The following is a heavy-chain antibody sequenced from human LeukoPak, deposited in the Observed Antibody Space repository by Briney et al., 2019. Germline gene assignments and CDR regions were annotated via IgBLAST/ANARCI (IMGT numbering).Heavy chain of an antibody. Sequence: SETLSLTCTVSGGSIGSYYWSWIRQPPGKGLEWIGYIYYSGSTNYNPSLKSRVTISVDTSKNQFSLKLSSVTAADTAVYYCAREVAVAGTDAFDIWGQGTMVTVSS. CDR3: AREVAVAGTDAFDI. D-gene: IGHD6-19*01. CDR1: GGSIGSYY. V-gene: IGHV4-59*01. J-gene: IGHJ3*02. CDR2: IYYSGST.